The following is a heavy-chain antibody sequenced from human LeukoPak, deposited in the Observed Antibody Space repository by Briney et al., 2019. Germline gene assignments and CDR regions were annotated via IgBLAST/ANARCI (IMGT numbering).Heavy chain of an antibody. Sequence: PGGSLRLSCAASGFTLSSYGMHWVRQAPGKGLEWVSVIYSGGSTYYADSVKGRFTISRDNSKNTLYLQINSLRAEDTAVYYCARDNKGSYSSDYWGQGTLVTVSS. CDR1: GFTLSSYG. J-gene: IGHJ4*02. CDR3: ARDNKGSYSSDY. D-gene: IGHD1-26*01. CDR2: IYSGGST. V-gene: IGHV3-NL1*01.